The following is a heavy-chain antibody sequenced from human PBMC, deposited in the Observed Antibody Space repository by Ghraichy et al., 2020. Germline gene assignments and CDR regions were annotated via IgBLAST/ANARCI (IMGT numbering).Heavy chain of an antibody. J-gene: IGHJ4*02. Sequence: GGSLRLSCAASGFSFSSYWMHWVRQAPGKGLVWGARINDDGSSTAYADYAKGRFTISRDNAKNTVYLQMNSLRAEDTAVYYCARVLNVYYHDYWGQGTLVTVSS. CDR1: GFSFSSYW. D-gene: IGHD3-9*01. CDR3: ARVLNVYYHDY. V-gene: IGHV3-74*01. CDR2: INDDGSST.